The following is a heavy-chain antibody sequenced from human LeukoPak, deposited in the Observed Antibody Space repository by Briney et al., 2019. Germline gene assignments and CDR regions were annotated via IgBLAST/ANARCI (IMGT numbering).Heavy chain of an antibody. J-gene: IGHJ4*02. CDR2: ISTYNGNT. CDR1: GYTFTSYG. Sequence: ASVKVSCKASGYTFTSYGISWVRQAPGQGLEWMGWISTYNGNTNYAQKFQGRVTITADKSTSTAYMELSSLRSEDTAVYYCASTIFGVVRGPYYFDYWGQGTLVTVSS. V-gene: IGHV1-18*01. CDR3: ASTIFGVVRGPYYFDY. D-gene: IGHD3-3*01.